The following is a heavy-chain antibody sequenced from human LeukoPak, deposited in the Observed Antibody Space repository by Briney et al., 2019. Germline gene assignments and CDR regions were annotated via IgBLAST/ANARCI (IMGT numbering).Heavy chain of an antibody. CDR1: GFTFSSYA. D-gene: IGHD5-12*01. J-gene: IGHJ3*02. V-gene: IGHV3-23*01. CDR2: ISGSGGST. Sequence: GGSLRLSCAASGFTFSSYAMSWVRQAPGKGLEWVSAISGSGGSTYYADSVKGRFTISRDNSKNTLYLQMNSLRAEDTAVYYCAKVRSGYSGYAPDAFDIWGQGTMVTVSS. CDR3: AKVRSGYSGYAPDAFDI.